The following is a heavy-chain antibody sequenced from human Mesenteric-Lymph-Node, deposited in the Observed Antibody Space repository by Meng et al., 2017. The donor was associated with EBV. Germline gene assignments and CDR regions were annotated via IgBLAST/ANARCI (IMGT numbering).Heavy chain of an antibody. J-gene: IGHJ4*02. D-gene: IGHD3-16*01. CDR3: ATGWGKANY. CDR1: GDSFSAYY. V-gene: IGHV4-34*12. Sequence: QAQLPQWGAGLLTPSETLSLTCYVYGDSFSAYYWRWIRQPPGRGLEWIGDVIHSGNTSYSPSLKSRVTISVDTSKRQFSLKLRSMTAADTAVYYCATGWGKANYWGQGTLVTVSS. CDR2: VIHSGNT.